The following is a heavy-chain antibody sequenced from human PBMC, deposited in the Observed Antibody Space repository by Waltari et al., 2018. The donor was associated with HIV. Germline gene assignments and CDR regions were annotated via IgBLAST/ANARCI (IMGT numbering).Heavy chain of an antibody. V-gene: IGHV1-2*02. D-gene: IGHD1-26*01. CDR3: ARGVGATTNAFDI. Sequence: QVQLVQSGAEVKKPGASVKVSCKDSGYTFTASYMHSVQQAPGQGLEWMGWINPNSGGTNYAQKFQGRVTMTRDTSISTAYMELSRLRSDDTAVYYCARGVGATTNAFDIWGQGTMVTVSS. J-gene: IGHJ3*02. CDR2: INPNSGGT. CDR1: GYTFTASY.